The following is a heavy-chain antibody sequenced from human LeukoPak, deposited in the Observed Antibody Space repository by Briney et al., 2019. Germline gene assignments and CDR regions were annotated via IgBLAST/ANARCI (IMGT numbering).Heavy chain of an antibody. CDR2: ISYTGSTK. J-gene: IGHJ5*02. CDR1: GFIFSDYY. CDR3: ARDDSSIDNWFDP. Sequence: GGSLRLSCAASGFIFSDYYMSWIRQAPGKGLEGISYISYTGSTKYYADAVQGRFTISRDNAKNSLYLQMNSLRAEDTAVYYCARDDSSIDNWFDPCGQGTLVTVSS. D-gene: IGHD6-13*01. V-gene: IGHV3-11*04.